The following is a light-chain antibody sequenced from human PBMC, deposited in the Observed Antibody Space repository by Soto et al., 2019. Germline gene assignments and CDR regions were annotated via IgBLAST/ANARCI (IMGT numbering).Light chain of an antibody. Sequence: QSVVTQPPSASGTPGQWVTISCSGSRCNIGSNYVYWYQQLPGTAHKLLIYKNNQRPSGVPDRFSASKSGTSASLAISGLLSEDEADYYCVTWDDSLSGALFGGGTKLTVL. CDR2: KNN. CDR1: RCNIGSNY. V-gene: IGLV1-47*01. J-gene: IGLJ2*01. CDR3: VTWDDSLSGAL.